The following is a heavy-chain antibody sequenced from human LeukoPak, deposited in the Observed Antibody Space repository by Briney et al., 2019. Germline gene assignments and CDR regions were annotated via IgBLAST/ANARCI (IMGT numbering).Heavy chain of an antibody. Sequence: TTSETLSLTCAVSGGSVRSDYWSCIRQHPGKGLEWIGYIYNSGSTNYTPSPRVSISPDTSKNQFSLELSSVTAADTAVYYCARHLEGHNYMDVWGKGTTVTVSS. D-gene: IGHD1-1*01. CDR1: GGSVRSDY. CDR3: ARHLEGHNYMDV. CDR2: IYNSGST. V-gene: IGHV4-59*08. J-gene: IGHJ6*03.